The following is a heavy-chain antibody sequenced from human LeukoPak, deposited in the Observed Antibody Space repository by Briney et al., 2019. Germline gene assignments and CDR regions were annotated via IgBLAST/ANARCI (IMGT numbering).Heavy chain of an antibody. V-gene: IGHV3-64*01. J-gene: IGHJ4*02. Sequence: GGSLRLSCAASGFTFSSYAMHWVRQAPGKGLEYVSAISSNGGSTYYANSVKGRFTISRDNSKNTLYLQMGSLRAEDMAVYYCARGTPWELLDVFDYWGQGTLVTVSS. D-gene: IGHD1-26*01. CDR2: ISSNGGST. CDR1: GFTFSSYA. CDR3: ARGTPWELLDVFDY.